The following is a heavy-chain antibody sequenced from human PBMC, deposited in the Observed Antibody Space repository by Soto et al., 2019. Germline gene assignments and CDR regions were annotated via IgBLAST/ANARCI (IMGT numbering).Heavy chain of an antibody. CDR1: GGSISTGGYY. CDR3: ARSVFP. CDR2: FYYSGST. Sequence: QVQLQESGPGLVKPSQTLSLTCTVSGGSISTGGYYWNWIRQHPGKGLEWIGYFYYSGSTYYNPPLKSRVTISVNTSKNQFSLRLSSVTAADTAVYYCARSVFPWGQGTLVTVSS. J-gene: IGHJ5*02. V-gene: IGHV4-31*03.